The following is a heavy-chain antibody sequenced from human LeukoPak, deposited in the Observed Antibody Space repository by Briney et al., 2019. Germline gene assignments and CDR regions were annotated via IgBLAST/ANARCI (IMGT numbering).Heavy chain of an antibody. CDR3: ARTGNTAVPPYFDY. Sequence: SETLSLTYIVSGVSIRSDTYYWGWIRQPPGKGLEWIGNYHNGNSYYNPSLKSRVTISEDTSGNQFSLRVTSVTAADTAVYYCARTGNTAVPPYFDYWGQGALVTVSS. D-gene: IGHD3-10*01. J-gene: IGHJ4*02. CDR2: YHNGNS. V-gene: IGHV4-39*01. CDR1: GVSIRSDTYY.